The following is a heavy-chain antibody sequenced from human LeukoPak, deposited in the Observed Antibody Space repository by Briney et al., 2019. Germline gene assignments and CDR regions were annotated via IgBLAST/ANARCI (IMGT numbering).Heavy chain of an antibody. V-gene: IGHV4-39*07. CDR1: GGSISSSSYY. Sequence: SSETLSLTCTVSGGSISSSSYYRGWIRQPPGKGLEWIGSIYYSGSTYYNPSLKSRVTISVDTSKNQFSLKLSSVTAADTAVYYCARDRSYGDYGVYWGQGTLVTVSS. J-gene: IGHJ4*02. CDR2: IYYSGST. CDR3: ARDRSYGDYGVY. D-gene: IGHD1-26*01.